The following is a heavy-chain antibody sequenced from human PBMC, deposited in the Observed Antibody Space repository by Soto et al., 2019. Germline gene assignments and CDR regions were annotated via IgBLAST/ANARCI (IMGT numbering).Heavy chain of an antibody. D-gene: IGHD6-19*01. CDR1: GGSISSSSYY. V-gene: IGHV4-39*01. CDR2: MYYDGNT. J-gene: IGHJ4*02. CDR3: ARHGLYSSGWYADY. Sequence: QLQLQESGPGLVKPSETLSLTCAVSGGSISSSSYYWGWIRQPPGKGLEWIGNMYYDGNTYYNPSLKSRVTISIDTSKSQFSLKLSSVTAADTAVYYCARHGLYSSGWYADYWGQGSLVTVSS.